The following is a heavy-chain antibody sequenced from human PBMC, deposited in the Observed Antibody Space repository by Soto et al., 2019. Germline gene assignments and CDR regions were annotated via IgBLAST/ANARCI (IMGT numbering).Heavy chain of an antibody. V-gene: IGHV1-18*01. Sequence: SVEVSFKASGYTFTSYGISWVRQAPGQGLEWMGWISAYNGNTNYAQKLQGRVTMTTDTSTSTAYMELRSLRSDDTAVYYCARVYPATSYYDSSGFDYWGQGTLVTV. CDR1: GYTFTSYG. D-gene: IGHD3-22*01. CDR3: ARVYPATSYYDSSGFDY. CDR2: ISAYNGNT. J-gene: IGHJ4*02.